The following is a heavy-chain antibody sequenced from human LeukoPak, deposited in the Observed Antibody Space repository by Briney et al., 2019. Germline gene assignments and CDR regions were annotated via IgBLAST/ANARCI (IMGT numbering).Heavy chain of an antibody. D-gene: IGHD5-18*01. Sequence: SETLSLTCAVYGGSFSGYYWNWIRQPPGKGLEWIGEINHSGSTNYNPSLKSRVTISVDTSKNQFSLKLSSVTAAATAVYYCARGRVTNYYFDYWGQGTLVTVSS. CDR1: GGSFSGYY. V-gene: IGHV4-34*01. J-gene: IGHJ4*02. CDR3: ARGRVTNYYFDY. CDR2: INHSGST.